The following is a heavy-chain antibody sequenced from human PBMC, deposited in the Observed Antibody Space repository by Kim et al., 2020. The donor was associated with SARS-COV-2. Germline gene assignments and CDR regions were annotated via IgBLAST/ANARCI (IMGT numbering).Heavy chain of an antibody. CDR3: ARAARLYSAYDPFDQ. D-gene: IGHD5-12*01. CDR2: IYYSGST. Sequence: SETLSLTCTVSGGSISTYYWSWIRQPPGKGLEWIGYIYYSGSTNYNPSLKSRVTISVDTSKNQFSLKLTSVTAADTAVYYCARAARLYSAYDPFDQWGQGTLVTVSS. V-gene: IGHV4-59*01. J-gene: IGHJ4*02. CDR1: GGSISTYY.